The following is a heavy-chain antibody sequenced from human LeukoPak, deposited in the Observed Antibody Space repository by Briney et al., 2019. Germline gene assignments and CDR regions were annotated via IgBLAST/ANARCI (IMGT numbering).Heavy chain of an antibody. D-gene: IGHD5-18*01. CDR3: ARISGYSYGFDY. CDR2: IIPIFGTA. CDR1: GGTFSSYA. V-gene: IGHV1-69*13. J-gene: IGHJ4*02. Sequence: ASVKVSCKASGGTFSSYAISWVRQAPGQGLEWMGGIIPIFGTANYAQKFQGRVTITADESTSTAYMELSSLRSEDMAVYYCARISGYSYGFDYWGQGTLVTVSS.